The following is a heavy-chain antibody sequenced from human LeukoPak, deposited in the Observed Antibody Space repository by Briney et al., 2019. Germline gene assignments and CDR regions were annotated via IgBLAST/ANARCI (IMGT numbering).Heavy chain of an antibody. J-gene: IGHJ4*02. V-gene: IGHV3-7*04. Sequence: PGGSLRLSCAASGLTFGSYWMTWVRQAPGKGLEWVATIKYDGGETYYVDSVRGRFSISRDNAKNSLYLQMNSLRAEDTAVYYCARDSTLSNYWGQGTLVTVSS. CDR1: GLTFGSYW. CDR2: IKYDGGET. CDR3: ARDSTLSNY. D-gene: IGHD3-16*01.